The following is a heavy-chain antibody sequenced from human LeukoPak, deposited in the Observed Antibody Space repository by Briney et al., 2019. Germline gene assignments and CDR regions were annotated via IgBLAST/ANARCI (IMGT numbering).Heavy chain of an antibody. J-gene: IGHJ6*02. Sequence: PGGSLRLSCEVSGLTFSNVWMHWVRQAPGKGLEWVAYIGRYGVTTYYADSVKGRFTISGDNAKNSLNLQMNSLRAEDTAVYYCATLSDRNFYYSYGLDVWGQGTTVTVS. D-gene: IGHD1-14*01. CDR2: IGRYGVTT. V-gene: IGHV3-48*03. CDR1: GLTFSNVW. CDR3: ATLSDRNFYYSYGLDV.